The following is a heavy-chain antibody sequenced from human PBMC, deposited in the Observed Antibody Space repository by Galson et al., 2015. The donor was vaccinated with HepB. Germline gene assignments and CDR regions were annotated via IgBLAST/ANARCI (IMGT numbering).Heavy chain of an antibody. CDR3: ARGHFWSGHFDY. D-gene: IGHD3-3*01. CDR1: GGSFSGYY. J-gene: IGHJ4*02. Sequence: ETLSLTCAVYGGSFSGYYWSWIRQPPEKGLQWIGEINNSGSTNYNSSLRSRVTISVDTSKNQLSLKLNSVTAADTAMYYCARGHFWSGHFDYWGQGTVVTVSS. V-gene: IGHV4-34*01. CDR2: INNSGST.